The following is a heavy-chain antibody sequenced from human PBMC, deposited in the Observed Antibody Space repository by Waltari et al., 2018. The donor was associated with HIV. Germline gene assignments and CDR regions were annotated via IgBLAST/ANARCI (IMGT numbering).Heavy chain of an antibody. CDR2: IYQSGTT. Sequence: QVQLLEAGPGQVKPSETLYLTCAVPDYPISSGDLWGWIRQPPGKGLEWIGRIYQSGTTYFNPSLKSRVTLSVDTSKNQFSLKFTSLSAADTAVYYCVRDVRGVDGNWFDPWGQGTLVTVPS. CDR1: DYPISSGDL. J-gene: IGHJ5*02. D-gene: IGHD3-10*01. CDR3: VRDVRGVDGNWFDP. V-gene: IGHV4-38-2*02.